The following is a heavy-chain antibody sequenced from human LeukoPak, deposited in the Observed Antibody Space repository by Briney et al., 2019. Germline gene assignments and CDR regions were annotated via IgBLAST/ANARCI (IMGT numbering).Heavy chain of an antibody. D-gene: IGHD3-22*01. CDR3: TRGDYYDSSGYYLLFDY. J-gene: IGHJ4*02. Sequence: GGSLRLSGAAPGFTFSNAWMSWVRQAPGKGLEWVGRIKSKTDGGTTDYAAPVKGRFTISRDDSKNTLYLQMNSLKTEDTAVYYCTRGDYYDSSGYYLLFDYWGQGTLVTVSS. CDR2: IKSKTDGGTT. V-gene: IGHV3-15*01. CDR1: GFTFSNAW.